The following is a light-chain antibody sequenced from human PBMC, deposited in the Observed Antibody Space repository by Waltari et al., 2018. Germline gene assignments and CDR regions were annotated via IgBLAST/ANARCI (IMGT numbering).Light chain of an antibody. V-gene: IGKV3-11*01. CDR1: QSVFNY. CDR3: QQGSLLPLT. J-gene: IGKJ4*01. Sequence: EIVLTQSPVTLSLSAGERATLSCRASQSVFNYLAWYQQKPGQATRLLIYDTSKRATGIPPWFSGSGSGIDFTLTISNLEAEDFALYYCQQGSLLPLTFGGGTKVEIK. CDR2: DTS.